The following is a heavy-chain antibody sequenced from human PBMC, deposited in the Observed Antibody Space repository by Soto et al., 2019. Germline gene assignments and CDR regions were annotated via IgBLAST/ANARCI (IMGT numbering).Heavy chain of an antibody. CDR1: GGSVSSGSYY. Sequence: SETLSLTCTVSGGSVSSGSYYWSWIRQPPGKGLEWIGYIYYSGSTNYNPSLKSRVTISVDTSKNQFSLKLSSVTAADTAVYYCARGGRVVVPAAIWWFDPWGPGTLVTVSS. CDR3: ARGGRVVVPAAIWWFDP. CDR2: IYYSGST. J-gene: IGHJ5*02. V-gene: IGHV4-61*01. D-gene: IGHD2-2*01.